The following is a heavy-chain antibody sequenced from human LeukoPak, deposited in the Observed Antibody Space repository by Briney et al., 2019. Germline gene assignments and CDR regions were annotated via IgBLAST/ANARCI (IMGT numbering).Heavy chain of an antibody. D-gene: IGHD3-22*01. Sequence: SVKVSCKASGGTFGSYAISWVRQAPGQGLEWMGGIIPIFGTANYAQKFQGRVTITTDESTSTAYMELSSLRSEDTAVYYCVTVYDSSGYLYYFDYWGQGTLVTVSS. CDR2: IIPIFGTA. CDR1: GGTFGSYA. J-gene: IGHJ4*02. V-gene: IGHV1-69*05. CDR3: VTVYDSSGYLYYFDY.